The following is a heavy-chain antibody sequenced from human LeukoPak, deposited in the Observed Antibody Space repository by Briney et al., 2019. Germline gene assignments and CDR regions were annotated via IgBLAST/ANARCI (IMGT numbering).Heavy chain of an antibody. D-gene: IGHD2-8*01. J-gene: IGHJ4*02. CDR1: GFTFSDYY. Sequence: GGPLRLSCAASGFTFSDYYMSWIRKAPGKGWEGVSYISSGGISICYADSVKGRFTISRDNAKNSLYLQMNSLRAEDTAVYYCASRSCSNRVCFNGGYWGQGTLVTVSS. CDR3: ASRSCSNRVCFNGGY. V-gene: IGHV3-11*04. CDR2: ISSGGISI.